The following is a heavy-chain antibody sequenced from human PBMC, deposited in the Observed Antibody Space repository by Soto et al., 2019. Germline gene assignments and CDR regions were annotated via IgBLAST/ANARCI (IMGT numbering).Heavy chain of an antibody. J-gene: IGHJ4*02. CDR2: TYYRSKRNN. CDR3: ARNSWNAPPAFDF. V-gene: IGHV6-1*01. Sequence: SHTLSLPCVFSGNNVATNSAGWNWIRLSPSRGLEWLGRTYYRSKRNNDYAPSVKNRITVHPDTSKNQFSLQLNSVTPDDTGVYYCARNSWNAPPAFDFWGQGIQVTVSS. CDR1: GNNVATNSAG. D-gene: IGHD1-1*01.